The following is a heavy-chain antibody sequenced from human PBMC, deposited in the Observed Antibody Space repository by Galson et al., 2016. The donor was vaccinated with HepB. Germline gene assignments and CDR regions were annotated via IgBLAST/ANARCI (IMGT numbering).Heavy chain of an antibody. CDR3: ARFNWNYRFDP. CDR2: IYNSGGT. V-gene: IGHV4-30-2*01. D-gene: IGHD1-7*01. J-gene: IGHJ5*02. CDR1: GDSISNIGYS. Sequence: TLSLTCAVSGDSISNIGYSWTWIRQPPGKGLELIGYIYNSGGTHYNPSLESRVTISADRSKNLLFLNLTSVTAADTAVYYCARFNWNYRFDPWGQGTLVTVSS.